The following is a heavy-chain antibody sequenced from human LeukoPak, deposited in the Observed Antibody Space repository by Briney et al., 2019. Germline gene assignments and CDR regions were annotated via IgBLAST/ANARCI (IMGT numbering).Heavy chain of an antibody. D-gene: IGHD6-19*01. CDR1: GGPISSSSYY. J-gene: IGHJ4*02. Sequence: SETLSLTCTVSGGPISSSSYYWGWIRQPPGKGLEWIGSIYYSGSTYYNPSLKSRVTISVDTSKNQFSLKLSSVTAADTAVYYCGGLNDSSGSSAYWGQGTLVTVSS. CDR3: GGLNDSSGSSAY. CDR2: IYYSGST. V-gene: IGHV4-39*01.